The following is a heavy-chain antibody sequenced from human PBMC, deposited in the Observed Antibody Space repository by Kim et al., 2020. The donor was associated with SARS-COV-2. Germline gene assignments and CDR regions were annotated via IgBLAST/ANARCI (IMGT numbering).Heavy chain of an antibody. J-gene: IGHJ4*02. CDR3: AKDRGQSIVVVVAAFDY. D-gene: IGHD2-15*01. V-gene: IGHV3-23*01. Sequence: VKGRFTISRDNSKNTLYLQMNSLRAEDTAVYYCAKDRGQSIVVVVAAFDYWGQGTLVTVSS.